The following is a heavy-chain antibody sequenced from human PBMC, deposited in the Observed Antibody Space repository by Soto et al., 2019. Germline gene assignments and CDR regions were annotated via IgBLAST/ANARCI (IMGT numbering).Heavy chain of an antibody. V-gene: IGHV3-30-3*01. D-gene: IGHD3-10*01. Sequence: VGSLRLSCAASGFTFSSYAMHWVRQAPGKGLEWVAVISYDGSNKYYADSVKGRFTISRDNSKNTLYLQMNSLRAEDTAVYYCARSVLLLGYYYGMDVWGQGTTVTVSS. CDR3: ARSVLLLGYYYGMDV. J-gene: IGHJ6*02. CDR2: ISYDGSNK. CDR1: GFTFSSYA.